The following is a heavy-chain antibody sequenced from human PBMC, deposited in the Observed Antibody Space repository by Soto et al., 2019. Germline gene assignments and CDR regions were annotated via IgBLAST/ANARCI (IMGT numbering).Heavy chain of an antibody. CDR3: ATSWSYCGGDCLLFSLGY. J-gene: IGHJ4*02. Sequence: GGSLRLSCAASGFTFDDYTMHWVRQAPGKGLEWVALIWYDASNKYYADSVKGRFTIARDNSKNTLYLQMNRLRAEDTAVYYCATSWSYCGGDCLLFSLGYWGQGTLVTVSS. D-gene: IGHD2-21*02. CDR2: IWYDASNK. V-gene: IGHV3-33*08. CDR1: GFTFDDYT.